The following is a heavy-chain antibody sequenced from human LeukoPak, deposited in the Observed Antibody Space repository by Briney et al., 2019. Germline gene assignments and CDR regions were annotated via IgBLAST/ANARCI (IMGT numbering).Heavy chain of an antibody. J-gene: IGHJ4*02. V-gene: IGHV4-39*01. CDR1: GGSISSSSYY. CDR3: ARLIQWERVDY. D-gene: IGHD1-26*01. Sequence: PSETLSLTCTVSGGSISSSSYYWGWIRQPPGKGLEWIGSIYYSGSTYYNPPLKSRVTISVDTSKNQFSLKLSSVTAADTAVYYCARLIQWERVDYWGQGTLVTVSS. CDR2: IYYSGST.